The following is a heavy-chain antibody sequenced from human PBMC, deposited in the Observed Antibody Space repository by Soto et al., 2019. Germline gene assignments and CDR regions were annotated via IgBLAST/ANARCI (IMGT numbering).Heavy chain of an antibody. CDR2: IYYSGST. D-gene: IGHD5-18*01. Sequence: QVQLQESGPGLVKPSQTLSLTCTVSGGSISSGGYYWSWIRQHPGKGLEWIGYIYYSGSTYYNPSLKSRVTISVDTSKNQCSLKLGSVTAADTAVHYCARSGYSYGPNPLLYWGQGTLVTVSS. CDR3: ARSGYSYGPNPLLY. V-gene: IGHV4-31*03. CDR1: GGSISSGGYY. J-gene: IGHJ4*02.